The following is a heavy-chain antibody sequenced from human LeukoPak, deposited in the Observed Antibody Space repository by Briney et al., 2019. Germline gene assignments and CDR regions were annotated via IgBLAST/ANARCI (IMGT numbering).Heavy chain of an antibody. Sequence: SETLSLTCTVSGGSINSYYWSWIRQPPGKGLEWIGYISYSGSTNYNPSLKSRATISVDTSKNQFSLKLSSLTAADTAVYYCAKGSGGSCYDYWGQGTLVTVSS. D-gene: IGHD2-15*01. CDR2: ISYSGST. V-gene: IGHV4-59*01. CDR1: GGSINSYY. J-gene: IGHJ4*02. CDR3: AKGSGGSCYDY.